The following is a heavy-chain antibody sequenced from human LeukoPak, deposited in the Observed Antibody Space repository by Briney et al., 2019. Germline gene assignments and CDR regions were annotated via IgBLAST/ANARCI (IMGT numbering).Heavy chain of an antibody. CDR3: AKGVVPIAPLREVDY. CDR1: GFTFSSYA. D-gene: IGHD6-13*01. J-gene: IGHJ4*02. CDR2: ISTSGGST. V-gene: IGHV3-23*01. Sequence: GGSLRLSCAASGFTFSSYAMSWVRQAPGKGLEWVSGISTSGGSTYFADSVKGRFTISRDNSKNTLYLQMNSLRAEDTAVYYCAKGVVPIAPLREVDYWGQGTLVTVSS.